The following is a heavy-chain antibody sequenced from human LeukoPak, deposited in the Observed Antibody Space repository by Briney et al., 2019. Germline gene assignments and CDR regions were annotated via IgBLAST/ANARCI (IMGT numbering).Heavy chain of an antibody. CDR1: GGSISSSNW. D-gene: IGHD3-22*01. J-gene: IGHJ3*01. V-gene: IGHV4-4*02. CDR2: IYHSGST. Sequence: PSETLSLTCAVSGGSISSSNWWSWVRQPPGKGLEWIGEIYHSGSTNYNPSLKSRVTISVDKSKNQFSLKLSSVTAADTAVYYCARDRVYDSSGYCLDYWGQGTMVTVSS. CDR3: ARDRVYDSSGYCLDY.